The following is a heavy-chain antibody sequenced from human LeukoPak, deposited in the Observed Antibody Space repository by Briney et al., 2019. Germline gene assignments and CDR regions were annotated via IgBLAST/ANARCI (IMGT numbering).Heavy chain of an antibody. J-gene: IGHJ2*01. Sequence: PSETLSLTCAVSGYSISSGYYWGWIRQPPGQGLEWIGTIYHSGSTYYNPSLNSRVTISVDTSKNQFSLKLSSVTAADTAVYYCATVVPAAKGDWYFDLWGRGTLVTVSS. D-gene: IGHD2-2*01. CDR2: IYHSGST. CDR1: GYSISSGYY. CDR3: ATVVPAAKGDWYFDL. V-gene: IGHV4-38-2*01.